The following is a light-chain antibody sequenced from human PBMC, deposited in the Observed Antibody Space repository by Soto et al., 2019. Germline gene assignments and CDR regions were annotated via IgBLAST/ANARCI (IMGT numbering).Light chain of an antibody. CDR1: QSVRSNY. CDR2: GAS. J-gene: IGKJ5*01. CDR3: QKYGSSPLA. Sequence: EDVLMQSPGTLSLSPGERATFSCRASQSVRSNYVAWYQQKPGQPPRLLIYGASSRATGIPDRFSGSGSGTDFTLTISRLEPEDFAVYYCQKYGSSPLAFGQGTRLEIK. V-gene: IGKV3-20*01.